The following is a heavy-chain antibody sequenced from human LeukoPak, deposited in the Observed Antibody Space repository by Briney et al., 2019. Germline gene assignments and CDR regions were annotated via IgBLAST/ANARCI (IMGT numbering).Heavy chain of an antibody. D-gene: IGHD3-9*01. CDR1: GYTLTELS. CDR3: ATGTYDILIQDDYFDY. V-gene: IGHV1-24*01. Sequence: ASVKVSCKVSGYTLTELSMHWVRQAPGKGLEWMGGFDPEDGETIYAQKFQGRVTMTEDTSTDTAYMELSSLRSEDTAVYYCATGTYDILIQDDYFDYWGQGTLVTVSS. CDR2: FDPEDGET. J-gene: IGHJ4*02.